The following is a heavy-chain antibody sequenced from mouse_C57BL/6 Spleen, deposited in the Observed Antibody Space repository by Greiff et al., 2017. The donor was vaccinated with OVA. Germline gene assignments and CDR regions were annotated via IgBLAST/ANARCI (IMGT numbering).Heavy chain of an antibody. J-gene: IGHJ2*01. V-gene: IGHV1-76*01. CDR2: IYPGSGNT. CDR3: ARWDFDD. CDR1: GYTFTDYY. Sequence: VQLQQSGAELVRPGASVKLSCKASGYTFTDYYINWVKQRPGQGLEWIARIYPGSGNTYYNEKFKGKATLTAEKSSSTAYMQLSSLASEDSAVYFCARWDFDDWGQGTTLTVSS.